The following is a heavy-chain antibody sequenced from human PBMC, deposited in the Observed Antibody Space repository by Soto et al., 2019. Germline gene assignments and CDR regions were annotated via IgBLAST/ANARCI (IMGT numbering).Heavy chain of an antibody. D-gene: IGHD3-22*01. Sequence: SGPTLVNPTQTLTLTCTFSGFSLSTIGVGVGWIRQPPGKALEWLALIYWNDDKRYSPSLKSRLTITKDTSKNQVVLTMTNMDPVDTATYYCAQYYYDSSGYQLFDPWGQGTLVTVSS. CDR3: AQYYYDSSGYQLFDP. J-gene: IGHJ5*02. CDR2: IYWNDDK. CDR1: GFSLSTIGVG. V-gene: IGHV2-5*01.